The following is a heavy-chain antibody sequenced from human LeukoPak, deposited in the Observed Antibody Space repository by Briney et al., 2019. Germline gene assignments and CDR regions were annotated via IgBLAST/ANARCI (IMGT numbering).Heavy chain of an antibody. Sequence: SETLSLTCAVYGGSFSGYYWSWIRQPPGKGLEWIGEINHSGSTNYNPSLKSRVTISVDTSKNQFSLKVSSVTTADTAMYYCARAWFEYSSTWYTFDYWGQGILVTVSS. CDR2: INHSGST. D-gene: IGHD6-13*01. J-gene: IGHJ4*02. V-gene: IGHV4-34*01. CDR3: ARAWFEYSSTWYTFDY. CDR1: GGSFSGYY.